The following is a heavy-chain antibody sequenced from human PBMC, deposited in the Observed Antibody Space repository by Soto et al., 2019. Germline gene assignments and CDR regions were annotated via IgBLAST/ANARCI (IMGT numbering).Heavy chain of an antibody. CDR1: GFTFSSYA. CDR3: AGGGGGSYYFDY. V-gene: IGHV3-30-3*01. D-gene: IGHD1-26*01. Sequence: GGSLRLSCAASGFTFSSYAMHWVRQAPGKGLEWVAVISYDGSNKYYADSVKGRFTISRDNSKNTLYLQMNSLRAEDSAVYYGAGGGGGSYYFDYWGQGTLVTVSS. J-gene: IGHJ4*02. CDR2: ISYDGSNK.